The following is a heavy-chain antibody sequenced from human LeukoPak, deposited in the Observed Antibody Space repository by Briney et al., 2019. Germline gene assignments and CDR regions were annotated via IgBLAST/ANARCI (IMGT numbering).Heavy chain of an antibody. D-gene: IGHD2-15*01. Sequence: PGGSLRLSCAASGFTFSSYSMNWVRQAPGKGLEWVSSISSSSSYIYYADSVKGRFTISRDNPKNTLYLQMNSLRAEDTAVYYCAKGGGSSCYSPSDYWGQGTLVTVSS. CDR2: ISSSSSYI. CDR1: GFTFSSYS. CDR3: AKGGGSSCYSPSDY. V-gene: IGHV3-21*04. J-gene: IGHJ4*02.